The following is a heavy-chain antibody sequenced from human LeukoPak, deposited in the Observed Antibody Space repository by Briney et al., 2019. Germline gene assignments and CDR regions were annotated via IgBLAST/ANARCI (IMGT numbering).Heavy chain of an antibody. V-gene: IGHV4-59*01. CDR3: ARGRSGYSYAFDS. D-gene: IGHD5-18*01. J-gene: IGHJ4*03. CDR1: GASISSYY. Sequence: SETLSPTCTVSGASISSYYCSWIRQPPGRGLEWIGYIYYSGSTNYSPSLNSRVTISIDTSKNQFSLRLRSVTAADTAIYYCARGRSGYSYAFDSWGQGTLVTVSS. CDR2: IYYSGST.